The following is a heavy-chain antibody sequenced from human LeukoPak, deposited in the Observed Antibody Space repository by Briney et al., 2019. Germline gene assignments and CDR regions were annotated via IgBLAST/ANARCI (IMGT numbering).Heavy chain of an antibody. Sequence: PGGSLRLSCAASGFTFSSYGMSWVRQAPGKGLEWVSYISSSSSTIYYADSVKGRFTISRDNAKNSLYLQMNSLRAEDTAVYYCARDKGYDYVWGSPIWGQGTLVTVSS. D-gene: IGHD3-16*01. V-gene: IGHV3-48*01. CDR2: ISSSSSTI. J-gene: IGHJ4*02. CDR1: GFTFSSYG. CDR3: ARDKGYDYVWGSPI.